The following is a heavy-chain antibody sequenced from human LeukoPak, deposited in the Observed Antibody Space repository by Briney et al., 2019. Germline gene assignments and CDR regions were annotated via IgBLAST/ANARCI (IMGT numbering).Heavy chain of an antibody. V-gene: IGHV1-69*13. CDR1: GGTFSSYA. CDR3: ARDPDYGDYLAPS. D-gene: IGHD4-17*01. Sequence: SVKVSCKASGGTFSSYAISWVRQAPGQGLEWMGGIIPIFGAANYAQKFQGRVTITADESTSTAYMELSSLRSEDTAVYYCARDPDYGDYLAPSWGQGTLVTVSS. CDR2: IIPIFGAA. J-gene: IGHJ5*02.